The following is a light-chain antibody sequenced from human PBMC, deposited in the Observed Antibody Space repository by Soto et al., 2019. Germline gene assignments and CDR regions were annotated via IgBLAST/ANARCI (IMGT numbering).Light chain of an antibody. CDR1: QSISSY. J-gene: IGKJ1*01. CDR2: PPS. CDR3: QQSYSTPIT. V-gene: IGKV1-39*01. Sequence: DIQMTQSPFSLSASVGDRVTITCRASQSISSYLNWYQQKPGKPPKLLIYPPSTLQSGVPSRFSGSGSGTDFTLTISSLQPEDFATYFCQQSYSTPITFGQGTKVDIK.